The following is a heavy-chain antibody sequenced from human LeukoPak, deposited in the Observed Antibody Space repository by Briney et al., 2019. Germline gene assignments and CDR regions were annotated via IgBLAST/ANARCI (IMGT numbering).Heavy chain of an antibody. J-gene: IGHJ4*02. Sequence: SETLSLTCTVSDGSISSYYWSWIRQPPGKGLEWIAYIYYSGSTNYNPSLKSRVTISLDTSKNQFSLKLTSVTAADTAVYYCARHGGEVRGVIISSFDYWGQGTLVTVSS. V-gene: IGHV4-59*08. CDR2: IYYSGST. CDR3: ARHGGEVRGVIISSFDY. CDR1: DGSISSYY. D-gene: IGHD3-10*01.